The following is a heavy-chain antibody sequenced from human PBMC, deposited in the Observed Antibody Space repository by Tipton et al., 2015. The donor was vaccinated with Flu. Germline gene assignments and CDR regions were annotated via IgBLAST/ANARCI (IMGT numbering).Heavy chain of an antibody. D-gene: IGHD3-22*01. Sequence: SLRLSCAASGFTFSTYWMHWVRQAPGKGLVWVSRINSDGSSTSYADSVKGRFTISRDNAKNTLYLQMNSLRAEDTAVYYCASGYYHSRVWTGWHGYFDYWGQGTLVTVSS. V-gene: IGHV3-74*01. CDR3: ASGYYHSRVWTGWHGYFDY. J-gene: IGHJ4*02. CDR1: GFTFSTYW. CDR2: INSDGSST.